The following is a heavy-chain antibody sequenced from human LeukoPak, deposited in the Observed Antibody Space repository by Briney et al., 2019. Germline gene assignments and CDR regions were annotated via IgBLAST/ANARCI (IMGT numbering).Heavy chain of an antibody. Sequence: GRSLRLSCAASGFTFSSYGMHWVRQAPGKGLEWVAVIWYDGSNKYYADSVKGRFTISRDNSKNTLYLQMNSLRAEDTAVYYCARADIVVVPAAPDYWGQGTLVTVSS. CDR3: ARADIVVVPAAPDY. CDR1: GFTFSSYG. J-gene: IGHJ4*02. V-gene: IGHV3-33*01. D-gene: IGHD2-2*01. CDR2: IWYDGSNK.